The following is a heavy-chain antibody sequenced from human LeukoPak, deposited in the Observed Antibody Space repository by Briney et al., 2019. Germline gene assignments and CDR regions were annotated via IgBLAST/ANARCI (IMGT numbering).Heavy chain of an antibody. CDR1: GGSISSGGYY. CDR3: ARALPGIAAAVNWFDP. D-gene: IGHD6-13*01. Sequence: PSQTLSLTCTVSGGSISSGGYYWSWIRQHPGKGLEWIGYIYYSGSTYYNPSLKSRVTISVDTSKNQFSLKLSSVTAADTAVYYCARALPGIAAAVNWFDPWGQGTLVTVSS. V-gene: IGHV4-31*03. CDR2: IYYSGST. J-gene: IGHJ5*02.